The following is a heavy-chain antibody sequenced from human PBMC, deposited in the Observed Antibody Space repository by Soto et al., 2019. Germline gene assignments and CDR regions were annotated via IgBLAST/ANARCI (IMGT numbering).Heavy chain of an antibody. Sequence: SETLSLTCTVSGVSINSGGYSWGLLRLPPGKGLEWIGSIHYIGNTYYNPSLKSRVTISVDTSNNQFALRLGYVTASDTTVYNCARHKYASARDLLQDYWGQGTLDTVSA. CDR1: GVSINSGGYS. V-gene: IGHV4-39*01. CDR3: ARHKYASARDLLQDY. CDR2: IHYIGNT. J-gene: IGHJ4*02. D-gene: IGHD2-2*01.